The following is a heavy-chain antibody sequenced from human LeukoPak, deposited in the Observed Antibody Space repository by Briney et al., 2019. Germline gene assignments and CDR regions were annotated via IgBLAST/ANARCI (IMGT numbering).Heavy chain of an antibody. CDR3: AKPSSSSWYRGAFDI. CDR1: GFTFSSYA. D-gene: IGHD6-13*01. V-gene: IGHV3-23*01. CDR2: ISGSGGST. Sequence: GGSLRLSCAASGFTFSSYAMSWVRQAPGKGLEWVSAISGSGGSTYYADSAKGRFTISRDSSKNTLYLQMNSLRAEDTAVYYCAKPSSSSWYRGAFDIWGQGTMVTVSS. J-gene: IGHJ3*02.